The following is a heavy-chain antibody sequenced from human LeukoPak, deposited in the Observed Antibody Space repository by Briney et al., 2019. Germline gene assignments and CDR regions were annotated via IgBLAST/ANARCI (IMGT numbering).Heavy chain of an antibody. D-gene: IGHD3-10*01. J-gene: IGHJ4*02. Sequence: GGSLRLSCAASGFTFSSYSMNWVRQAPGKGLEWVSSISSSSSYIYHADSVKGRFTISRDNAKNSLYLQMNSLRAEDTAVYYCAREEDGSECDYWGQGTLVTVSS. CDR1: GFTFSSYS. CDR2: ISSSSSYI. V-gene: IGHV3-21*01. CDR3: AREEDGSECDY.